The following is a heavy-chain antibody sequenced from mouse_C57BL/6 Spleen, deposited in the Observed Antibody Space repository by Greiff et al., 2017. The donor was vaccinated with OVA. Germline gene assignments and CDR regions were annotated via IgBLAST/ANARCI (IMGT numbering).Heavy chain of an antibody. CDR2: IDPSDSYT. V-gene: IGHV1-69*01. D-gene: IGHD2-5*01. CDR3: ARSEGYSNYGFAY. CDR1: GYTFTSYW. J-gene: IGHJ3*01. Sequence: VKLQQPGAELVMPGASVKLSCKASGYTFTSYWMHWVKQRPGQGLEWIGEIDPSDSYTNYNQKFKGKSTLTVDKSSSTAYMQLSSLTSEDSAVYYCARSEGYSNYGFAYWSQGTLVTVSA.